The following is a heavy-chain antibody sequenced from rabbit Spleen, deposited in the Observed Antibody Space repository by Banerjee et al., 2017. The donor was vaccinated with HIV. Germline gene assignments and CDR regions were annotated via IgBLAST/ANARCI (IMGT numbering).Heavy chain of an antibody. V-gene: IGHV1S40*01. Sequence: QSLEESGGDLVKPGASLTLTCTASGFSFSSGYAMSWVRQAPGKGLEWIACIYAVGSGSTYYASWAKGRFTISKTSSTTVTLQVTSLTAADTATYFCTRDDGSGHYIDGYFNLWGPGTLVTVS. CDR2: IYAVGSGST. D-gene: IGHD1-1*01. CDR1: GFSFSSGYA. CDR3: TRDDGSGHYIDGYFNL. J-gene: IGHJ4*01.